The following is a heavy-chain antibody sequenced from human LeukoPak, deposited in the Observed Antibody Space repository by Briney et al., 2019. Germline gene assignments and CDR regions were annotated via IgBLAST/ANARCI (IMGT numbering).Heavy chain of an antibody. CDR1: GFTFSSYG. V-gene: IGHV3-30*02. D-gene: IGHD2-21*02. Sequence: GGSLRLSCAASGFTFSSYGMHWVRQAPGKGLEWVAFIRYDGSNKYYAGSVKGRFTISRDNANNTLYLQMNSLRAEDTAVYYCARGEGVTAILEYFQHWGQGTLVTVSS. CDR3: ARGEGVTAILEYFQH. CDR2: IRYDGSNK. J-gene: IGHJ1*01.